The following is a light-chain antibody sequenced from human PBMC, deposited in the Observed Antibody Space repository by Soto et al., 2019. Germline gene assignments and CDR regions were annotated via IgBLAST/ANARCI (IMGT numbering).Light chain of an antibody. V-gene: IGLV2-14*01. Sequence: QSVLTQPASVSGSPGQSITISCTGTSTDIGVYVCVSWYQQHPGRAPQLLIYDVTNRPSGISDRFSGSKSGNTASLTISGLQPEDEDDYYCNSYTTRTTRVFGGGTKLTLL. CDR1: STDIGVYVC. CDR3: NSYTTRTTRV. J-gene: IGLJ3*02. CDR2: DVT.